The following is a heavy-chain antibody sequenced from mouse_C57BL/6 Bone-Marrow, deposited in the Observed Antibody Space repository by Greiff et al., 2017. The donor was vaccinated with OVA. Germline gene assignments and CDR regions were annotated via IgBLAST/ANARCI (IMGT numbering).Heavy chain of an antibody. CDR2: SRNKANDYTT. CDR3: ARDERGYLFAY. J-gene: IGHJ3*01. CDR1: GFTFSDFY. V-gene: IGHV7-1*01. Sequence: EVMLVESGGGLVQSGRSLRLSCATSGFTFSDFYMEWVRQAPGKGLEWIAASRNKANDYTTEYSASVKGRFIVSRDTSQSILYLQMNALRAEDTAIYYCARDERGYLFAYWGQGTLVTVSA. D-gene: IGHD2-3*01.